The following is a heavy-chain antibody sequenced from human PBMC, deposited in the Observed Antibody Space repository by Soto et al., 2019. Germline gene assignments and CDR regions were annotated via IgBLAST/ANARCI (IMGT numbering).Heavy chain of an antibody. V-gene: IGHV4-39*01. CDR2: IYYSGST. Sequence: SETLSLTCTVSGGSISSYYWGWIRQPPGKGLEWVGSIYYSGSTYYNPSLKSRVTISVDTSKNQFSLKLSSVTAADTAVYYCAIRSGGGVDYWGQGTLVTVSS. J-gene: IGHJ4*02. D-gene: IGHD2-15*01. CDR1: GGSISSYY. CDR3: AIRSGGGVDY.